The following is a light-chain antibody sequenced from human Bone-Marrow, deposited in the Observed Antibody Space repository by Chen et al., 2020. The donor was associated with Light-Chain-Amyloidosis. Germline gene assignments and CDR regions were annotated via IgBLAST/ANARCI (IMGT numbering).Light chain of an antibody. CDR2: ADD. V-gene: IGLV6-57*01. CDR1: SGSIATNY. CDR3: QSYQGSSQGV. Sequence: NFMLTQPHSVTESPGKPVIISCPRSSGSIATNYVQWYQQRPGSSPTTVIYADDQRPSGVPDRFSGSIDRSSNSASLTISGLKTEDEADYYCQSYQGSSQGVFGGGTKLTVL. J-gene: IGLJ3*02.